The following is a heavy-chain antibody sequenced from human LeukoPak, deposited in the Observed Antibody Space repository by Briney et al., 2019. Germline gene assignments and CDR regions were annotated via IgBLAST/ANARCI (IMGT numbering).Heavy chain of an antibody. CDR1: GYTFTSYD. J-gene: IGHJ4*02. D-gene: IGHD3-22*01. Sequence: ASVKVSCKASGYTFTSYDINWVRQATGHGLEWMGWMNPNSGNTGYAQKFQGRVTMTRNTSISTAYMELSSLRSEDTAVYYCARGPLYDSSGYYYYYWGQGTLVTVSS. V-gene: IGHV1-8*01. CDR3: ARGPLYDSSGYYYYY. CDR2: MNPNSGNT.